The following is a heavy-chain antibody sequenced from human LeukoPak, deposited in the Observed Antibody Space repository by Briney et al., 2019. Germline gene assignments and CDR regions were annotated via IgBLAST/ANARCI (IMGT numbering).Heavy chain of an antibody. V-gene: IGHV1-18*01. CDR2: ISSYNGNT. J-gene: IGHJ4*02. Sequence: GASVKVSCKASGYTFTSYSIAWVRQAPGQGLEWMGWISSYNGNTNYAQKLQGRVTVTTDTSTGTAYMELRSLRSDDTAVYYCARVTVSGTSFDYWGQGTLVTVSS. CDR1: GYTFTSYS. D-gene: IGHD6-19*01. CDR3: ARVTVSGTSFDY.